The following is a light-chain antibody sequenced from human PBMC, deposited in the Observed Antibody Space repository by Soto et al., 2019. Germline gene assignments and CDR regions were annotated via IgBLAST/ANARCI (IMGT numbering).Light chain of an antibody. CDR1: QGVSSY. CDR2: AAS. V-gene: IGKV3-11*01. J-gene: IGKJ1*01. Sequence: EIVLTQSPSTLSLSAGERATLSCRASQGVSSYFAWYQQKPAQAPRLLIYAASNRSTGVPARFSGSGSGTAFSITISSLEPDDFAVYYYQQRSNWSPWTFSQGTKVEIK. CDR3: QQRSNWSPWT.